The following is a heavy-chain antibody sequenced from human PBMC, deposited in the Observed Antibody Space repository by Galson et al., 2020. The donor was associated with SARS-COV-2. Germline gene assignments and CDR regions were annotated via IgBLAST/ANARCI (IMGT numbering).Heavy chain of an antibody. Sequence: GGSLRLSCAASGFTFTTYPMHWVRQAPGKGLEWVAVISYDGINKQCADSVKGRFTISRDNSKNTVHLQMSSLRPEDTALYYCARDSSGEGYYYGMDVWGQGTTVTVSS. CDR1: GFTFTTYP. J-gene: IGHJ6*02. CDR3: ARDSSGEGYYYGMDV. V-gene: IGHV3-30-3*01. CDR2: ISYDGINK. D-gene: IGHD7-27*01.